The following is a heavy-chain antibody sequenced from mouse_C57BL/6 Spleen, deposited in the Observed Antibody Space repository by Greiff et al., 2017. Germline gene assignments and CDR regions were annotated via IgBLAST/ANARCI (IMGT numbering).Heavy chain of an antibody. CDR1: GYTFTDYY. Sequence: VQLQQSGAELVKPGASVKISCKASGYTFTDYYINWVKQRPVQGLEWIGNLGPGSCSTYYNEKFKGKATLTADKSSSTAYMQLSSLTSEDSAVYFCARVDFGGTESLAYWGQGTLVTVSA. D-gene: IGHD4-1*01. CDR2: LGPGSCST. CDR3: ARVDFGGTESLAY. J-gene: IGHJ3*01. V-gene: IGHV1-77*01.